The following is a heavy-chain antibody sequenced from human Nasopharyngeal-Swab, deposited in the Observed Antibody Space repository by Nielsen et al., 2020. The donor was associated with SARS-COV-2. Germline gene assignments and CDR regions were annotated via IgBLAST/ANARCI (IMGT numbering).Heavy chain of an antibody. CDR2: IYSGGST. V-gene: IGHV3-53*04. Sequence: GESLKISCAASGITVSSNYMSWVRQAPGKGLEWVSVIYSGGSTYYADSVKGRFTISRHNSKNTLYLQMNSLRAEDTAVYYCAANWNYFGWFDPWGQGTLVTVSS. CDR3: AANWNYFGWFDP. D-gene: IGHD1-7*01. J-gene: IGHJ5*02. CDR1: GITVSSNY.